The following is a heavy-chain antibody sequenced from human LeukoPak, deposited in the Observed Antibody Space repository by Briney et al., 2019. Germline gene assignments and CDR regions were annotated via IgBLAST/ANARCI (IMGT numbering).Heavy chain of an antibody. J-gene: IGHJ4*02. CDR1: GYTFTSYG. CDR3: ARDAYYDDSSGYYYLDY. V-gene: IGHV1-18*01. D-gene: IGHD3-22*01. Sequence: GASVKVSCKASGYTFTSYGISWVRQAPGQGLEWMGWISAYNGNTNYAQKLQGRVTMTTDTSTSTAYMELRSLRSDDTAVYYCARDAYYDDSSGYYYLDYWGQGTLVTVSS. CDR2: ISAYNGNT.